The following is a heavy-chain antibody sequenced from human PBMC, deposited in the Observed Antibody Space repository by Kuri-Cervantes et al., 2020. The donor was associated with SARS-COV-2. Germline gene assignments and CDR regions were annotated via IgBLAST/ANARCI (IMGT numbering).Heavy chain of an antibody. CDR3: ARDHGLMPLLGPFDY. CDR1: GFTFSSYA. V-gene: IGHV3-30-3*01. J-gene: IGHJ4*02. CDR2: ISYDGSNK. Sequence: GESLKISCAASGFTFSSYAMHWVRQAPGKGLEWVAVISYDGSNKYYADSVKGRFPISRDNSKNTLYLQMNSLRAEDTAVYYCARDHGLMPLLGPFDYWGQGTLVTVSS. D-gene: IGHD2-15*01.